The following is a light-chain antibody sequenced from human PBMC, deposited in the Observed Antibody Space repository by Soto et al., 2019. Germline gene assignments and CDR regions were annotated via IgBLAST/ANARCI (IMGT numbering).Light chain of an antibody. CDR3: SSYTSRSTVI. CDR2: EVT. CDR1: SSDVGPYNY. Sequence: QSALTQPASVSGSLGQSITISCTGTSSDVGPYNYVSWYQQHPGKAPRLMISEVTNRPSGVSNRFSGSQSGNTASLTISGLQAEDEADYYCSSYTSRSTVIFGGGTKLTVL. J-gene: IGLJ2*01. V-gene: IGLV2-14*01.